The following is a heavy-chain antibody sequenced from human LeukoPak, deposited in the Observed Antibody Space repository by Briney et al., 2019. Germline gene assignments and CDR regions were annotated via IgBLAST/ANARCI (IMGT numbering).Heavy chain of an antibody. V-gene: IGHV1-18*01. CDR2: ISAYNGKT. CDR1: GYTFFTSD. D-gene: IGHD6-6*01. Sequence: ASVKVSCKASGYTFFTSDVSWVRQAPGQGLEWMGWISAYNGKTNYAQKFQGRVTITADESTSTAYMELSSLRSEDTAVYYCARGRPHDAFDIWGQGTMVTVSS. CDR3: ARGRPHDAFDI. J-gene: IGHJ3*02.